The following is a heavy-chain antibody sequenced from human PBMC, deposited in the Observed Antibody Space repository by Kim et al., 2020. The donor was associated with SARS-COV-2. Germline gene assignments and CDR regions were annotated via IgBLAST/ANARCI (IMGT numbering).Heavy chain of an antibody. Sequence: SETLSLTCTVSGGSISSSSYYWGWIRQPPGKGLEWIGSIYYSGSTYYNPSLKSRVTISVDTSKNQFSLKLSSVTAADTAVYYCASTTKGYCSGGSCYSRGYYYYYMDVWGKGTTVTVSS. CDR1: GGSISSSSYY. V-gene: IGHV4-39*01. J-gene: IGHJ6*03. CDR2: IYYSGST. D-gene: IGHD2-15*01. CDR3: ASTTKGYCSGGSCYSRGYYYYYMDV.